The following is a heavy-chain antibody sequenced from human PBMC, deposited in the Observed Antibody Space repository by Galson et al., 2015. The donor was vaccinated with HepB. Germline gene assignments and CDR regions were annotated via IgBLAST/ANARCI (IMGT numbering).Heavy chain of an antibody. V-gene: IGHV3-74*01. J-gene: IGHJ4*02. CDR3: ARAMYSSGHFDY. CDR2: INGDGSST. CDR1: GFTFRSYW. D-gene: IGHD6-19*01. Sequence: SLRLSCAASGFTFRSYWMRWVRQAPGKGLVWVPRINGDGSSTNYADSVKGRFTISRDNSKNTLYLQMNSLRAEDTAVYYCARAMYSSGHFDYWGQGTLVTVSS.